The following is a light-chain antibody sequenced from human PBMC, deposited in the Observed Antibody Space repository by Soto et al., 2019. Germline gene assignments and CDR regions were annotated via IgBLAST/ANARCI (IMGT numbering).Light chain of an antibody. V-gene: IGLV2-14*01. CDR3: SSYTTSSSYV. J-gene: IGLJ1*01. CDR1: SSDVGGFNY. CDR2: DVY. Sequence: QSALTQPASVSGSPGQSINISCTGTSSDVGGFNYVSWYQQHPGKAPKLLIFDVYSRPSGISNRFSGSKSGNTASLTISGLQAEDDADYYCSSYTTSSSYVFGAGTKLT.